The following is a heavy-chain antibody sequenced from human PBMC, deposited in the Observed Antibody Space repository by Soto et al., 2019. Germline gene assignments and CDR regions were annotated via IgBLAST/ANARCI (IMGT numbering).Heavy chain of an antibody. CDR1: GFTFDDYT. CDR3: AKDRKLDTIFGVATSPYYGMDV. CDR2: ISWDGGST. D-gene: IGHD3-3*01. J-gene: IGHJ6*02. V-gene: IGHV3-43*01. Sequence: GGSLRLSCAASGFTFDDYTMHWVRQAPGKGLEWVSLISWDGGSTYYADSAKGRFTISRDNSKNSLYLQMNSLRTEDTALYYCAKDRKLDTIFGVATSPYYGMDVWGQGTTVTVSS.